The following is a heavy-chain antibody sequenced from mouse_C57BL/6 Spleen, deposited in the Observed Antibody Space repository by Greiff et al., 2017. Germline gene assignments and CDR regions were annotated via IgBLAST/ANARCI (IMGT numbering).Heavy chain of an antibody. CDR3: ATITTVVAKVFDY. CDR2: IAPNSGGT. CDR1: GYTFTSYW. V-gene: IGHV1-72*01. D-gene: IGHD1-1*01. J-gene: IGHJ2*01. Sequence: QVQLQQPGAELVKPGASVKLSCKASGYTFTSYWMHWVKQRPGRGLEWIGRIAPNSGGTKYNEKFKSKATLTVDKPSSTAYMQLSSLTSEDSAVYYCATITTVVAKVFDYWGQGTTLTVSS.